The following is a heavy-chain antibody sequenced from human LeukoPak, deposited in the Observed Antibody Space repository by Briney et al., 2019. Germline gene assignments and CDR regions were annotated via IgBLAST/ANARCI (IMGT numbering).Heavy chain of an antibody. Sequence: KAGGSLRLSCAASGFTFSNAWMSWVRQAPGKGLEWVGRIKSKTDGGTTDYAAPVKGRFTISRDDSKNTLYLQINSLKTEDTAVYYCTTDSDSSASFDYWGQGTLVTVSS. V-gene: IGHV3-15*01. CDR2: IKSKTDGGTT. CDR3: TTDSDSSASFDY. J-gene: IGHJ4*02. CDR1: GFTFSNAW. D-gene: IGHD3-22*01.